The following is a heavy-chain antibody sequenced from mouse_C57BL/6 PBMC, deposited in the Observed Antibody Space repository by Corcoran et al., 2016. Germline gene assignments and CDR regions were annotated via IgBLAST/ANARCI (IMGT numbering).Heavy chain of an antibody. CDR2: IYPRSGNT. D-gene: IGHD1-1*01. J-gene: IGHJ4*01. CDR3: ARYCYGSSYDYYAMDY. Sequence: QVQLQQSGAELARPGASVKLSCKASGYTFTSYGISWVKQRTGQGLEWIGEIYPRSGNTYYNEKFKGKATLTADKSSSTAYMELRSLTSEDSAVYFCARYCYGSSYDYYAMDYWGQGTSVTVSS. V-gene: IGHV1-81*01. CDR1: GYTFTSYG.